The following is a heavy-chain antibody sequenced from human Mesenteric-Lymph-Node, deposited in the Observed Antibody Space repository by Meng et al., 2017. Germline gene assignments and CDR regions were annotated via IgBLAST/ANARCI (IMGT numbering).Heavy chain of an antibody. CDR1: GGSISSSSYY. J-gene: IGHJ4*02. V-gene: IGHV4-39*07. CDR2: IYYSGST. D-gene: IGHD4-17*01. Sequence: SETLSLTCTVSGGSISSSSYYWGWIRQPPGKGLEWIGSIYYSGSTYYNPSLKSRVTISVDTSKNQFSLKLSSVTAADTAVYYCARYGDYAEGFDYWGQGTLVTVSS. CDR3: ARYGDYAEGFDY.